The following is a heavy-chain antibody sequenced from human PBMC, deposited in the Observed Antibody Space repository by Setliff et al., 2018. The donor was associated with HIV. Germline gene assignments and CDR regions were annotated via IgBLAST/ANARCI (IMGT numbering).Heavy chain of an antibody. D-gene: IGHD6-19*01. CDR1: GYTFTSYA. J-gene: IGHJ6*02. CDR3: ARAPLSSGWYDYYYYYGMDV. Sequence: ASVKVSCKASGYTFTSYAMHWVRQAPGQRLEWMGWVNTHTGNPTYAQGFTGRFVFSLDTSVSTAYLQISSLKAEDTAVYYCARAPLSSGWYDYYYYYGMDVWGQGTTVTVSS. CDR2: VNTHTGNP. V-gene: IGHV7-4-1*02.